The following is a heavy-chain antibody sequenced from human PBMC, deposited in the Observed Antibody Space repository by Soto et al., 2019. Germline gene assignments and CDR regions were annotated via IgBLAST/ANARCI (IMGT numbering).Heavy chain of an antibody. CDR3: AGILITGVGGRGFLDI. CDR2: LYYSGSA. Sequence: QLQLQESGPGLVKPSETLSLTCTVSGGSISSDTYYWGWIRQPPGKGLEWIGSLYYSGSAFYSPSLSSRVTISDDTSKKRSSLKLSSVSAAVTAVYFCAGILITGVGGRGFLDIWCRGTMVTVSS. V-gene: IGHV4-39*02. J-gene: IGHJ3*02. D-gene: IGHD3-16*01. CDR1: GGSISSDTYY.